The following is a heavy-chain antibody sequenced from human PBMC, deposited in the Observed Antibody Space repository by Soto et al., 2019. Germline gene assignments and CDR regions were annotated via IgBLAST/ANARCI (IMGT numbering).Heavy chain of an antibody. J-gene: IGHJ6*02. CDR2: MNPNSGNT. V-gene: IGHV1-8*01. CDR3: ARGPSWGYYYGMDV. D-gene: IGHD3-16*01. CDR1: GYTFTSYD. Sequence: QVQLVQSGAEVKKPGASVMVSCKASGYTFTSYDINWVRQATGQGLVWMGWMNPNSGNTGYAQKFQGRVTMTRNTSISTAYMELSSLRSEDTAVYYCARGPSWGYYYGMDVWGQGTTVTVSS.